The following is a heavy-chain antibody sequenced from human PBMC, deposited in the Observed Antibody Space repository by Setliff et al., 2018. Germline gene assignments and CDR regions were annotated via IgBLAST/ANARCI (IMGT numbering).Heavy chain of an antibody. Sequence: ETLSLTCAVSGASINSGHYWGWIRQPPGKGLEWIATIYHRGRKYYNPSLQSRVSVSLDTSKNQFSLSLSAVTAADTAKYYCARAPLDYSSRAFDFWGQGTMVTVSS. D-gene: IGHD2-15*01. CDR1: GASINSGHY. J-gene: IGHJ3*01. V-gene: IGHV4-38-2*01. CDR2: IYHRGRK. CDR3: ARAPLDYSSRAFDF.